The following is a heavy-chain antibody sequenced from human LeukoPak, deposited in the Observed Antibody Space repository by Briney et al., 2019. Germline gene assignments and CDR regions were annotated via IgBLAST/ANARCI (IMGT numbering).Heavy chain of an antibody. CDR2: ISGSGGST. D-gene: IGHD6-19*01. CDR1: GFTFSSYT. J-gene: IGHJ5*02. CDR3: AKQEQWLANWFDP. Sequence: GGSLRLSCVGSGFTFSSYTVNWVRQAPGKGLEWVSAISGSGGSTYYADSVKGRFTISRDNSKNTLYLQMNSLRAEDTAVYYCAKQEQWLANWFDPWGQGTLVTVSS. V-gene: IGHV3-23*01.